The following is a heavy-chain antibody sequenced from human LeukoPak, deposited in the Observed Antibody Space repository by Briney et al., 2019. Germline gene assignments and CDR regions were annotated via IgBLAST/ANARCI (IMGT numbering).Heavy chain of an antibody. CDR3: AGVARVGATHFDY. V-gene: IGHV1-2*02. Sequence: GASVKVSCKASGYTFTGYYMHWVRQAPGQGLEWMGWINPNSGGTNYAQKFQGRVTMTRDTSISTAYMELSRLRSDDTAVYYCAGVARVGATHFDYWGQGTLVTVSS. CDR1: GYTFTGYY. D-gene: IGHD1-26*01. CDR2: INPNSGGT. J-gene: IGHJ4*02.